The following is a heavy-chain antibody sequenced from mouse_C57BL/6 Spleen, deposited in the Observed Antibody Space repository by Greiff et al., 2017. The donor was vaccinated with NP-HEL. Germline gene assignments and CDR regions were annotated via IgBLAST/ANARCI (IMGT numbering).Heavy chain of an antibody. Sequence: QVTLKVCGPGILQSSQTLSLTCSFSGFSLSTSGMGVSWIRQPSGKGLEWLAHIYWDDDKRYNPSLKSRLTISKDTSRNQVFLKITSVDTADTATYYCARRVYYDYDGWYFDVWGTGTTVTVSS. CDR1: GFSLSTSGMG. J-gene: IGHJ1*03. V-gene: IGHV8-12*01. CDR3: ARRVYYDYDGWYFDV. CDR2: IYWDDDK. D-gene: IGHD2-4*01.